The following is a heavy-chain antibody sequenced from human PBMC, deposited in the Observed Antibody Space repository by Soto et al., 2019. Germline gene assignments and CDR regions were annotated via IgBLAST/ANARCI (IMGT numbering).Heavy chain of an antibody. D-gene: IGHD5-12*01. V-gene: IGHV1-69*08. CDR1: GGTFSNDI. J-gene: IGHJ4*02. Sequence: QVQLVQSGAEVKKPGSSVKVSCKTSGGTFSNDIFTWVRQAPGQGLEWMGRIIPLLDITNYAQKFQGRVTITADKSTSTAYMELNSLRSEDTAVYYCARDSPIGSTFSGYEAIDYWSQGTLVTVSS. CDR2: IIPLLDIT. CDR3: ARDSPIGSTFSGYEAIDY.